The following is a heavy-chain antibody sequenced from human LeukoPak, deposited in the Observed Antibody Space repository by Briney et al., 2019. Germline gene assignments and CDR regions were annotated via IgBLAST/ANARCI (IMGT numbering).Heavy chain of an antibody. CDR3: ARDRVVGATSPYYYYYGMDV. D-gene: IGHD1-26*01. J-gene: IGHJ6*02. CDR1: AYTFTSNY. CDR2: INPSGGST. V-gene: IGHV1-46*01. Sequence: ASMKVSCNAAAYTFTSNYMHWLRHAPGQGLELVGVINPSGGSTRYAQKFQGRVTMTRDTSTSTVYMELSSLRSEDTAVYYCARDRVVGATSPYYYYYGMDVWGQGTTVTVSS.